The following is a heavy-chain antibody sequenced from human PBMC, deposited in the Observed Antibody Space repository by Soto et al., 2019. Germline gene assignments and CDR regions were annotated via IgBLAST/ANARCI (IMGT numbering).Heavy chain of an antibody. D-gene: IGHD6-13*01. V-gene: IGHV3-23*01. CDR3: AKAKSEAHSSSWFLFDY. CDR1: VFTFSSYA. J-gene: IGHJ4*02. CDR2: ISGSGGST. Sequence: LRLSFAASVFTFSSYAMSWVRQAPGKGLEWVSAISGSGGSTYYADSVKGRFTISRDNSKNTLYLQMNSLRAEDTAVYYCAKAKSEAHSSSWFLFDYWGQGTLVTVSS.